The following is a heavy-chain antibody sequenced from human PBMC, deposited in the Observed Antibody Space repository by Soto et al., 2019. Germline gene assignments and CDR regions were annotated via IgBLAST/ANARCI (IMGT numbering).Heavy chain of an antibody. CDR2: IVVGSGNT. CDR3: AAPSVAGTADHDAFDI. D-gene: IGHD6-19*01. J-gene: IGHJ3*02. CDR1: GFTFTSSA. V-gene: IGHV1-58*01. Sequence: GASVKVSCKASGFTFTSSAVQWVRQARGQSLEWIGWIVVGSGNTNYAQKFQERVTITRDMSTRTAYMELSSLRSEDTAVYYCAAPSVAGTADHDAFDIWGQGTMVTVSS.